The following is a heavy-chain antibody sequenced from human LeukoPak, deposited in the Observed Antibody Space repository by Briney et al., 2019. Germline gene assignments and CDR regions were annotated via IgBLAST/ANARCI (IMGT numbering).Heavy chain of an antibody. CDR2: INPNSGGT. D-gene: IGHD6-13*01. J-gene: IGHJ5*02. V-gene: IGHV1-2*02. CDR3: ARVAYSSSWYGDNWFDP. CDR1: GYTFTGYY. Sequence: RASVKVSCKASGYTFTGYYMHWVRQAPGQGLEWMGWINPNSGGTNYAQKFQGRVTMTRDTSISTAYMELSRLRSDDTAVYYCARVAYSSSWYGDNWFDPWGQGTLVTVSS.